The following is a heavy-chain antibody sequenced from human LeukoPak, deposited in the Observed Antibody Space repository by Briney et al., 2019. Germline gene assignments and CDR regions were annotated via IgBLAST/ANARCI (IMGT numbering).Heavy chain of an antibody. Sequence: GASVKVSCKASGGTFSSYAISWVRQAPGQGLEWMGGIIPIFGTANYAQKFQGRVTITADESTSTAYMELSSLRSEDTAVYYCARALSLGYCSSTSCLNWFDPWGQGTLLTVSS. D-gene: IGHD2-2*01. V-gene: IGHV1-69*01. CDR2: IIPIFGTA. CDR3: ARALSLGYCSSTSCLNWFDP. J-gene: IGHJ5*02. CDR1: GGTFSSYA.